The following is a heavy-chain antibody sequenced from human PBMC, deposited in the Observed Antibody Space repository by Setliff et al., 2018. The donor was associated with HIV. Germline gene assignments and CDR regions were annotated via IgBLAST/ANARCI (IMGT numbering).Heavy chain of an antibody. CDR3: ASAGAWQRNALDI. Sequence: SVKVSCKASGGTFSSYAISWVRQAPGQGLEWMGGIIPIFGTANYAQKFQGRVTITTDESTSTAYMELSSLRSEDTAVYYCASAGAWQRNALDIWGQGTMVTVSS. CDR1: GGTFSSYA. D-gene: IGHD5-12*01. CDR2: IIPIFGTA. V-gene: IGHV1-69*05. J-gene: IGHJ3*02.